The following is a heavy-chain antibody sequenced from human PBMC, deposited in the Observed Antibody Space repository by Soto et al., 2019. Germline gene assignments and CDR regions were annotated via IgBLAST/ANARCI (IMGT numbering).Heavy chain of an antibody. Sequence: GGSLRLSCTASGFTFSSYEMTWVRQAPGKGLEWISYITSGGTTYYADSAKGRFTISRDNAKNSLYLHLNSLTAEDTAIYYCARVLYATWSSFDYWGQGTLVTVSS. CDR3: ARVLYATWSSFDY. J-gene: IGHJ4*02. CDR1: GFTFSSYE. CDR2: ITSGGTT. D-gene: IGHD1-26*01. V-gene: IGHV3-48*03.